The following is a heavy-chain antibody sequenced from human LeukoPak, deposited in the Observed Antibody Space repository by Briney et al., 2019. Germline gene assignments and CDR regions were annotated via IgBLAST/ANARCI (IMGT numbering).Heavy chain of an antibody. CDR3: AREGLGELTLDC. V-gene: IGHV1-8*01. D-gene: IGHD3-16*01. CDR1: GYAFTSYD. CDR2: MNPNSGNT. Sequence: GASVKVSCKASGYAFTSYDINWVRQATGQGLEWMGYMNPNSGNTGSAQKFQGRVTMTRNTSISTAYMELSGLRSEDTAVYYCAREGLGELTLDCWGQGTLVTVSS. J-gene: IGHJ4*02.